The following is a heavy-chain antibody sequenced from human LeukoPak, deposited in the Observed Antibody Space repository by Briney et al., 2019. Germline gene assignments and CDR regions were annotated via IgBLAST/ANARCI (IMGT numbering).Heavy chain of an antibody. Sequence: GGSLRLSCAASGYTFSTSWMGWVRQVPGKGLEWVANTKQDGTESQYVDTVKGRFTISRDNTKSSLFLQMNSLTTEDTAVYYCARGHGSNWGQGVLVAVSS. V-gene: IGHV3-7*04. CDR3: ARGHGSN. CDR1: GYTFSTSW. CDR2: TKQDGTES. J-gene: IGHJ4*02.